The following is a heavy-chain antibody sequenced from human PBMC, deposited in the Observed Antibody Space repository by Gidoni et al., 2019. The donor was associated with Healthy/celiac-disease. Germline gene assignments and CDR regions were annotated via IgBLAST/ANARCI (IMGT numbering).Heavy chain of an antibody. D-gene: IGHD6-6*01. J-gene: IGHJ5*02. CDR1: GGSFSGYY. V-gene: IGHV4-34*01. Sequence: QVQLQQWGAGLLKPSETLSLTCAVYGGSFSGYYWSWIRQPPGKGLEWIGEINHSGSTNYNPSLKSRVTISVDTSKNQFSLKLSSVTAADTAVYYCARESSIAARSFRGRFDPWGQGTLVTVSS. CDR3: ARESSIAARSFRGRFDP. CDR2: INHSGST.